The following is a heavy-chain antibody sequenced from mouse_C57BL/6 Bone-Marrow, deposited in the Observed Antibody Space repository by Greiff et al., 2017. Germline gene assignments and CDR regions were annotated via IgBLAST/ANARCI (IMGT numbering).Heavy chain of an antibody. Sequence: VQLQQSGAELVRPGASVTLSCKASGYTFTDYEMHWVKQTPVHGLEWIGAIDPETGGTAYNQKFKGKAILTADKSSSTAYMELRSLTSEDSAVYYCTRFYGPRGLYAMDYWGQGTSVTVSS. V-gene: IGHV1-15*01. D-gene: IGHD1-1*02. J-gene: IGHJ4*01. CDR2: IDPETGGT. CDR1: GYTFTDYE. CDR3: TRFYGPRGLYAMDY.